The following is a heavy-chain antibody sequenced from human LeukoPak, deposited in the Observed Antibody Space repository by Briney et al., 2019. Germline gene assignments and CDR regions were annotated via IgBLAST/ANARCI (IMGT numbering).Heavy chain of an antibody. Sequence: GGSLRLSCAASGFTVSSNYMSWVRQAPGKGLEWVSIIYSDGSTYYADSVKGRFTISRDNSKNTLYLQMNSLRAEDTAVYYCAKDYGYYYDSSGFVDYWGQGTLVTVSS. V-gene: IGHV3-53*01. CDR1: GFTVSSNY. CDR3: AKDYGYYYDSSGFVDY. J-gene: IGHJ4*02. CDR2: IYSDGST. D-gene: IGHD3-22*01.